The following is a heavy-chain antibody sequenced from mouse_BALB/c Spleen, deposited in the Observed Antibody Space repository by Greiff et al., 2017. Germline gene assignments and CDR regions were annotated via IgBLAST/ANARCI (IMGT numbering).Heavy chain of an antibody. V-gene: IGHV1-5*01. Sequence: EVQLQESGTVLARPGASVKMSCKASGYSFTSYWMHWVKQRPGQGLEWIGAIYPGNSDTSYNQKFKGKAKLTAVTSASTAYMELSSLTKEDSAVYYCTRLHYYGSSYYAMDYWGQGTSVTVSS. D-gene: IGHD1-1*01. CDR1: GYSFTSYW. CDR3: TRLHYYGSSYYAMDY. CDR2: IYPGNSDT. J-gene: IGHJ4*01.